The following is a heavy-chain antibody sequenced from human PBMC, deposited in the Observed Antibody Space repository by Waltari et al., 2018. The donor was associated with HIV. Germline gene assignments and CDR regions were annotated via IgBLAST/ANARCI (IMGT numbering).Heavy chain of an antibody. CDR2: ISAYNGNT. CDR1: GYNFTNYG. D-gene: IGHD2-15*01. V-gene: IGHV1-18*01. J-gene: IGHJ5*01. CDR3: ARIVRNWFDS. Sequence: QVQLVQSGAEVKKPGASVKVSGKDSGYNFTNYGISWVRQAPGQGLECMGWISAYNGNTKYAQKFQDRVTMTTETSTSTAYMDLRRLRSDDTAVYYCARIVRNWFDSWGQGTLVTVSS.